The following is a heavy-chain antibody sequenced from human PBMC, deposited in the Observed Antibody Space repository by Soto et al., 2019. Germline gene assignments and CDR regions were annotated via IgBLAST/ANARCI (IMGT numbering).Heavy chain of an antibody. Sequence: PSETLSLTCTVSGGSISSGGYYWSWIRQHPGKGLEWIGYIYYSGSTYYNPSLKSRVTISVDTSKNQFSLKLSSVTAADTAVYYCARGGGYGDYVMNAFDIWGQGTMVTVSS. V-gene: IGHV4-31*03. J-gene: IGHJ3*02. CDR1: GGSISSGGYY. CDR2: IYYSGST. D-gene: IGHD4-17*01. CDR3: ARGGGYGDYVMNAFDI.